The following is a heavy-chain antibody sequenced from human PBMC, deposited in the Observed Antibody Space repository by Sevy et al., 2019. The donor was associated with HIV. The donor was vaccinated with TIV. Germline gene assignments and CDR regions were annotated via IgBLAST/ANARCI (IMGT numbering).Heavy chain of an antibody. V-gene: IGHV1-8*01. CDR3: ARGHYDFWSGYSRPFDY. D-gene: IGHD3-3*01. Sequence: ASVKVSCKASGYTFTSYDINWVRQATGQGLEWMGWMNPNRGNTGYAQKFQGRVTMTRNTSIRTVYMELSSLRSEDTAVYYCARGHYDFWSGYSRPFDYWGQGTLVTVSS. J-gene: IGHJ4*02. CDR1: GYTFTSYD. CDR2: MNPNRGNT.